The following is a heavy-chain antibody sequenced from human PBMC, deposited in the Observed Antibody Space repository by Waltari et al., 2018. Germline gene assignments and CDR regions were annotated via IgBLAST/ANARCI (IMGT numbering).Heavy chain of an antibody. V-gene: IGHV3-7*01. CDR2: IKQDGSED. CDR1: GFTFSSYW. Sequence: EVRLVESGGGLVQPGGSLRLSCAASGFTFSSYWMRWVRQAPGEWLEWVANIKQDGSEDYYVDSVKGRFPISRANAKNSLYLQMNSLRAEDTAVYYCARVVCSSTSCYARMEYFDYWGQGTLVTVSS. CDR3: ARVVCSSTSCYARMEYFDY. D-gene: IGHD2-2*01. J-gene: IGHJ4*02.